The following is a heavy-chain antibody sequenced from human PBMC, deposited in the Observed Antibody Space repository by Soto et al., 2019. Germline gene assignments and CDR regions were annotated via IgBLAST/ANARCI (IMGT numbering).Heavy chain of an antibody. CDR2: IIPVFGAP. Sequence: QVQLVQSGAEVKKPGSSVQVSCKASGGTFSRYAISWVRQAPGQGLEWMGGIIPVFGAPNYAQKFQGRVTIRSDESTRTADMELSSRISEDTAVYYCASWELLSSSLLDAFDVWGQGTMVTVSS. V-gene: IGHV1-69*01. CDR3: ASWELLSSSLLDAFDV. D-gene: IGHD1-26*01. CDR1: GGTFSRYA. J-gene: IGHJ3*01.